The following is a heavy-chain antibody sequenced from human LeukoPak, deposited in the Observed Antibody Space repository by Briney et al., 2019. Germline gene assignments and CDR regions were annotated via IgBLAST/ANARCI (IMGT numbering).Heavy chain of an antibody. D-gene: IGHD3-3*01. Sequence: GGSLRLSCAASGFTFSSYSMNWVRQAPGKGLEWVSYISSSSSTIYYADSVKGRFTISRDNAKNSLSLQMDSLRAEDTAVYYCVRGSLASGVVVYYYYYLDVWGKGTTVTVSS. CDR3: VRGSLASGVVVYYYYYLDV. CDR1: GFTFSSYS. V-gene: IGHV3-48*01. J-gene: IGHJ6*03. CDR2: ISSSSSTI.